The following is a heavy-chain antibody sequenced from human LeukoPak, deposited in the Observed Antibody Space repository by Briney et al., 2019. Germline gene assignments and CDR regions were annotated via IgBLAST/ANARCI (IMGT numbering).Heavy chain of an antibody. CDR2: INEDGIET. V-gene: IGHV3-7*01. Sequence: GGSLRLSCEASGFTFRTSWMSWLRQAPGKGLEWVADINEDGIETYYVHSLRGRFTISRDNANNSLFLQMDSLRAEDTAVYYCARQARVTHFYGGFGSHFDFWGQGILVTVSS. D-gene: IGHD3-10*01. J-gene: IGHJ4*02. CDR3: ARQARVTHFYGGFGSHFDF. CDR1: GFTFRTSW.